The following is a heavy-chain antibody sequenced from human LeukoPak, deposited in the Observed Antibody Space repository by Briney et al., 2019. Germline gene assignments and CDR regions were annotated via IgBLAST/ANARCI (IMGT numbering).Heavy chain of an antibody. CDR3: ARLGGGCNSNSCYRVRYYGLDV. V-gene: IGHV4-34*01. D-gene: IGHD2-2*01. CDR2: SSRSGNT. CDR1: GGSFTNFY. Sequence: SGTLSLTCAVYGGSFTNFYWSWIRQPPGKGLEWIGESSRSGNTNYNTSLKSRVTISLDTSKKQISLRLTSVTAADTAVYYCARLGGGCNSNSCYRVRYYGLDVWGQGTTVTVSS. J-gene: IGHJ6*02.